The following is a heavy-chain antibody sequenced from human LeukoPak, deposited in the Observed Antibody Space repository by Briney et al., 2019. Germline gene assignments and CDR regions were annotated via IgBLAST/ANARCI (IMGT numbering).Heavy chain of an antibody. CDR1: GGSISSSNYY. CDR3: ARRAGWAQDFDY. D-gene: IGHD1-14*01. V-gene: IGHV4-61*05. J-gene: IGHJ4*02. Sequence: PSETLSLTCTVSGGSISSSNYYWGWIRQPPGKGLEWIAYIYYSGSTNYNPSLKSRVTISVDTSKNQFSLRLSSVTAADTAVYYCARRAGWAQDFDYWGQGTLVTVSS. CDR2: IYYSGST.